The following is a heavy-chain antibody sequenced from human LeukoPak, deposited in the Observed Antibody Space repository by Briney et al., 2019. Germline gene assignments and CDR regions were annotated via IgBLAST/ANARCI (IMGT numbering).Heavy chain of an antibody. CDR2: INHSGST. V-gene: IGHV4-34*01. J-gene: IGHJ3*02. CDR1: GGSFSGYY. Sequence: SETLSLTCAVYGGSFSGYYWSWIRQPPGKGLEWIGEINHSGSTNYNPSLKSRVTISVDTSKNQFSLKLSSVTAAGTAVYYCARGVIPKDAFDIWGQGTMVTVSS. CDR3: ARGVIPKDAFDI. D-gene: IGHD2/OR15-2a*01.